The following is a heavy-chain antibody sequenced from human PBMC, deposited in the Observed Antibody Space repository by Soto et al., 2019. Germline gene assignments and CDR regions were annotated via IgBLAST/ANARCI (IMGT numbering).Heavy chain of an antibody. CDR3: TRDSGSGYSMDV. V-gene: IGHV3-48*02. CDR1: GFTFGIYS. J-gene: IGHJ6*02. Sequence: GGSLRLSCAASGFTFGIYSMNWVRQAPGKGLEWISYLSFGNHRTLYANSARGRFTVSRDDAKQLLYLQMNGLRDEDTAVYYCTRDSGSGYSMDVWGQGTTVTVSS. D-gene: IGHD3-10*01. CDR2: LSFGNHRT.